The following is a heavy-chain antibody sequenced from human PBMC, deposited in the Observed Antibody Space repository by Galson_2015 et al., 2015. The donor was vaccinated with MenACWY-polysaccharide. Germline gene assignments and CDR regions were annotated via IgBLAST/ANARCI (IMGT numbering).Heavy chain of an antibody. CDR1: GFTFSRSW. D-gene: IGHD3-9*01. J-gene: IGHJ3*02. CDR2: IKQDGSEK. CDR3: AREETFYDILTAYYYAFDI. Sequence: LRLACAASGFTFSRSWMSWVRQAPGKGLVWVANIKQDGSEKNYVDSVKGRFTIFRDNAKNSLYVQMNSLRAEDTAVYYCAREETFYDILTAYYYAFDIWGQGTMVTVSS. V-gene: IGHV3-7*01.